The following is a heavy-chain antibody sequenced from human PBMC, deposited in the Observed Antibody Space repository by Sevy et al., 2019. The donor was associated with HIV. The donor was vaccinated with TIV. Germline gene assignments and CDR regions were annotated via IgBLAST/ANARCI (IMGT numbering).Heavy chain of an antibody. Sequence: RLSCAASGFTFSTYGMHWVRQAPGKGLEWVAVMWFDGSNTYYADSVKGRFTISRDIAKNTLHLQMNSLRAEDTAVYYCARDLEFYDYGDYGPAFMPDYWGQGTLVTVSS. D-gene: IGHD4-17*01. CDR1: GFTFSTYG. J-gene: IGHJ4*02. CDR3: ARDLEFYDYGDYGPAFMPDY. V-gene: IGHV3-33*01. CDR2: MWFDGSNT.